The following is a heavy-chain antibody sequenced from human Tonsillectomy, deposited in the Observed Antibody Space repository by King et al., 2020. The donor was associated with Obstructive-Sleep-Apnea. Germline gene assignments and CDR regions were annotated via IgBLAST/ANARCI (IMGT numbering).Heavy chain of an antibody. D-gene: IGHD2-21*02. V-gene: IGHV3-64*01. CDR2: ISSNGGST. CDR3: ARGIVVVTAILGYYFDY. CDR1: GFTFSTYA. J-gene: IGHJ4*02. Sequence: VQLVESGGGLVQPGGSLRLSCAASGFTFSTYAMHWVRQAPGKGLGYVSAISSNGGSTYYANSVKVRFTISRDNSKNTLYLQMGSLRAEDMAVYYCARGIVVVTAILGYYFDYWGQGTLVTVSS.